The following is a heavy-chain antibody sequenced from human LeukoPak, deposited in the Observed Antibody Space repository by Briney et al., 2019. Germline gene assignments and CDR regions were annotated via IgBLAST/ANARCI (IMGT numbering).Heavy chain of an antibody. CDR3: ATTRAALYSGSYEMDV. V-gene: IGHV1-24*01. D-gene: IGHD1-26*01. CDR1: GYTLTELS. J-gene: IGHJ6*04. CDR2: FDPEDGET. Sequence: ASVKVSCKVSGYTLTELSMHWVRQAPGKGLEWRGGFDPEDGETIYAQKFQGRVTMTEDTSTDTAYMELSSLRSEDTAVYYCATTRAALYSGSYEMDVWGKGTTVTVSS.